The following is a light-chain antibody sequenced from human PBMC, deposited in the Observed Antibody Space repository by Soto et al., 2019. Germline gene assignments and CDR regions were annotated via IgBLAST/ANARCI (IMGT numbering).Light chain of an antibody. CDR1: SSDVGRYNY. V-gene: IGLV2-8*01. J-gene: IGLJ2*01. CDR2: DVN. CDR3: CSFTGTTIGV. Sequence: QSVLTQPPSASGSPGQSGTISCTGTSSDVGRYNYVSWYQQHPGKAPKLMIYDVNKRPSEVPDRFSGSKSGNTASLTVSGLQAEDEADYYCCSFTGTTIGVFGGGTQLTVL.